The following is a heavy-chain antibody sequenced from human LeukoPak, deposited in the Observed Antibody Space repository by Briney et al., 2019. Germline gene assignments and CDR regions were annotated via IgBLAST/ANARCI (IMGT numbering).Heavy chain of an antibody. CDR2: ISSSSSYI. CDR1: GFTFSSYS. J-gene: IGHJ4*02. Sequence: GGSLRLSCAASGFTFSSYSMNWVRQAPGKGLEWVSSISSSSSYIYYADSVKGRFTISRDNAKNSLYLQMNSLRAEDTAVYYCASTTSITIFGVTNEDYWGQGTLVTVSS. CDR3: ASTTSITIFGVTNEDY. D-gene: IGHD3-3*01. V-gene: IGHV3-21*01.